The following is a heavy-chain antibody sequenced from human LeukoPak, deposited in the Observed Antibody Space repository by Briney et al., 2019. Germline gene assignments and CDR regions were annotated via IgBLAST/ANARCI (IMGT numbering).Heavy chain of an antibody. CDR2: INHSGST. CDR1: GGSFSGYY. D-gene: IGHD2-2*01. Sequence: SETLSLTCAVYGGSFSGYYWSWIRQPPGKGLEWIGEINHSGSTNYNPSLKSRVTISVDTTKNQFSLKLSSVTAADTAVYYCARGRCRSSTSCGAWFDPWGQGTLVTASS. J-gene: IGHJ5*02. V-gene: IGHV4-34*01. CDR3: ARGRCRSSTSCGAWFDP.